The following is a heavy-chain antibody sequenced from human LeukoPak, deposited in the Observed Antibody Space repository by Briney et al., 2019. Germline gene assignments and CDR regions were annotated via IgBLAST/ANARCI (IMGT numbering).Heavy chain of an antibody. CDR3: ARQSDYWNFVD. D-gene: IGHD4-17*01. V-gene: IGHV4-59*08. J-gene: IGHJ4*02. Sequence: SETLSLTCTGSGGSIISYYWSWIRQPPGKGLEWIGYIYYSGNTSYNPSLKSRVTISVDTSKNQFSLKLSSVTAADTAVYYCARQSDYWNFVDWGQGTLVTVSS. CDR2: IYYSGNT. CDR1: GGSIISYY.